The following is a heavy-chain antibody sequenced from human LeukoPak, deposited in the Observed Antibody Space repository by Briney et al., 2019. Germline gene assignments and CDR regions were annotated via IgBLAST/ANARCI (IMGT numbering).Heavy chain of an antibody. J-gene: IGHJ4*02. D-gene: IGHD1/OR15-1a*01. CDR1: GGPISGYH. CDR3: ARWNSGGDY. Sequence: SETLSLTCTVSGGPISGYHWSWIRQPPGKGLEWIGYIYYSGTSGSTNYNPSLKSRVTTSVDRSKNQFSLDLSSVTAADTAVYYCARWNSGGDYWGQGALVTVSS. CDR2: IYYSGTSGST. V-gene: IGHV4-59*01.